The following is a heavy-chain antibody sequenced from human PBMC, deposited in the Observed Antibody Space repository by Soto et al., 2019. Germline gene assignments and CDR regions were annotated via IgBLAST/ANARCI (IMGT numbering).Heavy chain of an antibody. CDR1: GYTFTDYY. D-gene: IGHD7-27*01. CDR3: ARDQESDLTFDY. V-gene: IGHV1-2*06. CDR2: IHPNRDAT. Sequence: ASVKVSCKASGYTFTDYYMHWVRQAPGQGLVWVGQIHPNRDATVYAQSFQGRVTLTMDTSIGTAYMELTGLTSDDTAVYFCARDQESDLTFDYWGQGTLVTVSS. J-gene: IGHJ4*02.